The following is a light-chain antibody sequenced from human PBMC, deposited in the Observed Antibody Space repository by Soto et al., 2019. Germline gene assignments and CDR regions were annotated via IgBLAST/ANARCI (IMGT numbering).Light chain of an antibody. CDR3: QQRSNWPLIT. CDR1: QSVSSY. V-gene: IGKV3-11*01. J-gene: IGKJ5*01. CDR2: DAS. Sequence: EIVLTQSPATLSLSPGERATLSCRASQSVSSYLAWYQQKSSQAPRLLIYDASNRATGIPARFSGSGSGTDFTLTISSLEPEDFAVYYCQQRSNWPLITFGQGTRLEIK.